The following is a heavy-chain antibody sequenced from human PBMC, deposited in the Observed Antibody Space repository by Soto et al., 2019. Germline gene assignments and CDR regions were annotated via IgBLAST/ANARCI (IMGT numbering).Heavy chain of an antibody. CDR3: ARVWGHYYDFWSGYLPFDY. V-gene: IGHV4-39*01. J-gene: IGHJ4*02. CDR2: IYYSGST. Sequence: SETLSLTCTVSGGSISSSSYYWGWIRQPPGKGLEWIGSIYYSGSTYYNPSLKSRVTISVDTSKNQFSLKLSSVTAADTAVYYCARVWGHYYDFWSGYLPFDYPGQSTLVTVSS. D-gene: IGHD3-3*01. CDR1: GGSISSSSYY.